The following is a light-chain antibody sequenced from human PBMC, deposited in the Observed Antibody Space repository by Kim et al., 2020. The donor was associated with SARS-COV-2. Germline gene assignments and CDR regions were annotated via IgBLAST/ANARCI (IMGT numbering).Light chain of an antibody. V-gene: IGKV1-9*01. Sequence: DIQLTQSPSFLSASVGDRVTITCRARQGISRSLAWYQQKPGKAPELLIYDASTLQRGVPSRFSGSGSGTVFTLTITALQPEGFATYYCQLHNAYPPTFGGGTKVDIK. CDR1: QGISRS. CDR3: QLHNAYPPT. J-gene: IGKJ4*01. CDR2: DAS.